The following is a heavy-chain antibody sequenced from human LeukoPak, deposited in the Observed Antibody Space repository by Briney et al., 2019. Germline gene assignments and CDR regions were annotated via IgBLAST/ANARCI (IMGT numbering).Heavy chain of an antibody. D-gene: IGHD3-16*01. V-gene: IGHV3-11*04. Sequence: LSLTCTVSGGSISSGGYYWSWIRQAPGKGLEWVSYISSSGSTIYYADSVKGRFTISRDNAKNSLYLQMNSLRAEDTAVYYCARGEGDYWGQGTLVTVSS. CDR2: ISSSGSTI. J-gene: IGHJ4*02. CDR3: ARGEGDY. CDR1: GGSISSGGYY.